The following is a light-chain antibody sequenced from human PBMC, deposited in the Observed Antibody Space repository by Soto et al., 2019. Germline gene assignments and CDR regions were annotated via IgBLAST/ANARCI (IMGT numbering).Light chain of an antibody. CDR1: SSDVGAYNY. CDR2: DVS. Sequence: QSALTQPASVSGSPGQSITISCTGTSSDVGAYNYVSWYQQHPGKAPKLIIYDVSNRPSGVSNRFSGSKSDNTASLTISGLQAEDEADYYCSSYTTSDTVVFGGGTKLTVL. V-gene: IGLV2-14*01. J-gene: IGLJ2*01. CDR3: SSYTTSDTVV.